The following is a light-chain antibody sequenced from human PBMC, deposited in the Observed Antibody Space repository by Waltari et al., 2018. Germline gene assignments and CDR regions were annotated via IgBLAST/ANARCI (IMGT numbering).Light chain of an antibody. CDR3: QQRSDWPPLT. CDR1: QSVNS. J-gene: IGKJ4*01. V-gene: IGKV3-11*01. CDR2: DAS. Sequence: EIILTQSPATLSLSPGERATLSCRAIQSVNSLAWYQQKPGQAPRLRIYDASYRATGIPARFSVSGSGTDFTLTISSLETEDFAVYYCQQRSDWPPLTFGGGTKVEVK.